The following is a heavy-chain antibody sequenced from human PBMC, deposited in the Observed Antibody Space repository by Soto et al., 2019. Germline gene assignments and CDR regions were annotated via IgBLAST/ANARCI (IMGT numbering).Heavy chain of an antibody. D-gene: IGHD3-3*01. J-gene: IGHJ4*02. CDR1: GFSFSTYS. V-gene: IGHV3-7*01. CDR3: ARKSERYLEWLLRGTYYFDF. Sequence: EVQLVESGGGLVQPGGSLRLSCAASGFSFSTYSMSWVRQAPGKGLEWVADIKKDGNERYYVDSVKGRFTISRDNAKNLLDLQMNGMRADDTAVYYCARKSERYLEWLLRGTYYFDFWGQGTLVHGSS. CDR2: IKKDGNER.